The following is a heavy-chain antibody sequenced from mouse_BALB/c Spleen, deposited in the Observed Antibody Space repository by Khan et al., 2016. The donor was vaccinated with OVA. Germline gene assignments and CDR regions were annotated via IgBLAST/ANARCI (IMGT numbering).Heavy chain of an antibody. CDR2: IWSDGST. J-gene: IGHJ4*01. CDR1: GFSLTNYS. Sequence: VQLQESGPGLVAPSQSLSITCTISGFSLTNYSVHWVRQPPGKGLEWLVVIWSDGSTTYNSDLKSRLTTSKSNSESQVSLRRVSLQPDDTAMYFCAGQPYYHYNIMDYWGQGTSVTISA. D-gene: IGHD2-10*01. V-gene: IGHV2-6-1*01. CDR3: AGQPYYHYNIMDY.